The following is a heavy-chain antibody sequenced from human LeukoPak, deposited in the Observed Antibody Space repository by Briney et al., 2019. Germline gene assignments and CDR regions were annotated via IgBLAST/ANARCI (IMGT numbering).Heavy chain of an antibody. CDR3: ARDREYYYGSGSYYTFDP. V-gene: IGHV4-59*12. CDR2: IYYSGST. D-gene: IGHD3-10*01. Sequence: SETLSLTCTVSGGSISSYYWSWIRQPPGKGLEWIGYIYYSGSTNYNPSLKSRVTISVDTSKNQFSLKLSSVTAADTAVYYCARDREYYYGSGSYYTFDPWGQGTLVTVSS. CDR1: GGSISSYY. J-gene: IGHJ5*02.